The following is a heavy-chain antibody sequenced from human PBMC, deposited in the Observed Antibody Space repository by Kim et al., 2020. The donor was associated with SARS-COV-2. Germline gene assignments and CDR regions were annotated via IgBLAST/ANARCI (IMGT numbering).Heavy chain of an antibody. CDR2: IFYSGST. CDR1: GGSISSSSYY. J-gene: IGHJ3*01. Sequence: SETLSLTCTVSGGSISSSSYYWGWIRQPPGKGLEWIGSIFYSGSTYYNPSLKSRVTISVDTSKNQFSLKLTSVTAADTAVFYCASAYCGGDCYTGDDAFDLWGQGTMVTVSS. V-gene: IGHV4-39*01. CDR3: ASAYCGGDCYTGDDAFDL. D-gene: IGHD2-21*01.